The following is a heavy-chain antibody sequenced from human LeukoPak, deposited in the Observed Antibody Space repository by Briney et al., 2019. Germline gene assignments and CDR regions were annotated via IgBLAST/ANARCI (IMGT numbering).Heavy chain of an antibody. D-gene: IGHD3-10*01. J-gene: IGHJ6*04. V-gene: IGHV1-69*06. CDR2: SNPIFGTT. Sequence: SVNVSCKASGDTFSTFGINWLGQAPGQGREWMEGSNPIFGTTNYAQKFQGRVPITADKSTSTAYMELSSLTSEDTAVYYCARDGAMIRGVVAMDVWGRGTTVIVSS. CDR3: ARDGAMIRGVVAMDV. CDR1: GDTFSTFG.